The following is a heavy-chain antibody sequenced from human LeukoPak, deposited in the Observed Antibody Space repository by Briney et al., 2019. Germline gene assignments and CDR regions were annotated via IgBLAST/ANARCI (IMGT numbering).Heavy chain of an antibody. Sequence: GGSLRLSCAASGFTVSSYFMSWVRQAPGKGLEWVSVIHSGGSTLYADSVKGRFTISRHNSKNTLYLQVNSLRAEDTALYYCAGGQMFTSGGFDDWGQGTLVTVSS. CDR1: GFTVSSYF. D-gene: IGHD6-19*01. J-gene: IGHJ4*02. CDR2: IHSGGST. V-gene: IGHV3-53*01. CDR3: AGGQMFTSGGFDD.